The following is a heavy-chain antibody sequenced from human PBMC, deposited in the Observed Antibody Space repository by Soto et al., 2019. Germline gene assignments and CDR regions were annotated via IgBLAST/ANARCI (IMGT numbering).Heavy chain of an antibody. Sequence: TSETLSLTCAVYGESFSGQYWSWIRQPPGEGLEWIGEINRNGRANYNPSLKSRVALSVDTSKNQFSLKMTSMTAADTAVYYCARDLWGYCGTDCYPLDVWGQGNTVTVSS. V-gene: IGHV4-34*01. CDR3: ARDLWGYCGTDCYPLDV. D-gene: IGHD2-21*02. CDR1: GESFSGQY. CDR2: INRNGRA. J-gene: IGHJ6*02.